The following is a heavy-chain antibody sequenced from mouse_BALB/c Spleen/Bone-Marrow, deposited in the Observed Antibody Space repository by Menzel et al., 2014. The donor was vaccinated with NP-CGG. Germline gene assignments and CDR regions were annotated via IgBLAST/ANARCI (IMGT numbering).Heavy chain of an antibody. V-gene: IGHV1S56*01. J-gene: IGHJ3*01. D-gene: IGHD2-4*01. CDR3: ARRDYTWFAY. CDR2: IYPGNVNT. Sequence: VKLMESGPELVKPGASVRISCKASGYTFTSYYIHWVKQRPGQGLEWIGWIYPGNVNTKYNEKFKGKATLTADKSSSTAYMQLSSLTSEDSAVYFCARRDYTWFAYWGQGTLVTVSA. CDR1: GYTFTSYY.